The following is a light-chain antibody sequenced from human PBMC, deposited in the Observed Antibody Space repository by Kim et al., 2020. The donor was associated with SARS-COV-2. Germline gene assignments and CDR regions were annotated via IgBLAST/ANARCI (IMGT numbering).Light chain of an antibody. CDR3: QQYGSAPMYT. CDR2: GAS. Sequence: IVLTQSPGTLSLSPGESATLSCRASQSVSSSYLAWYQQKPGQAPSLLIYGASTRATGIPDRFSGSGSGTDFTLTISRLEPEDFAVYYCQQYGSAPMYTFGQGTKLEI. CDR1: QSVSSSY. J-gene: IGKJ2*01. V-gene: IGKV3-20*01.